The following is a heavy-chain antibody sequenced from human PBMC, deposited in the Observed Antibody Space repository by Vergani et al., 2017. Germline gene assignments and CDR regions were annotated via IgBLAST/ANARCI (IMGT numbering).Heavy chain of an antibody. Sequence: QVQLQQWGAGLLKPSETLSLTCAVYGGSFSGYYWSWIRQPPGKGLEWIGEINHSGSTNYNPSLKSRVTISVDTSKNQFSLKLSSVTAADTAVYYCARGSLVGLATATVNYYYGMDVWGEGTTVTGSS. J-gene: IGHJ6*04. CDR1: GGSFSGYY. V-gene: IGHV4-34*01. D-gene: IGHD2-15*01. CDR2: INHSGST. CDR3: ARGSLVGLATATVNYYYGMDV.